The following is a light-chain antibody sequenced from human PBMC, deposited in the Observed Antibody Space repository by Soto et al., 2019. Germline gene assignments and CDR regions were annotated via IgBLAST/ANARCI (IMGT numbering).Light chain of an antibody. CDR2: GAS. CDR3: QQYKDWPT. J-gene: IGKJ5*01. CDR1: QSVRSN. Sequence: EVVMTQSPATLSVSPGERVTLSCRASQSVRSNLAWYQQKPGQSPRLLIYGASTRATGTPARFSGSGSGTEFTLTISSLQSEDFAVYYCQQYKDWPTFGQGTRLEIK. V-gene: IGKV3-15*01.